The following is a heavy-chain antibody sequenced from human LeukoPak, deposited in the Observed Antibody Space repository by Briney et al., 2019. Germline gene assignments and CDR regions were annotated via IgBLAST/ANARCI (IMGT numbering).Heavy chain of an antibody. CDR2: IYYSGST. V-gene: IGHV4-31*03. CDR1: GGSISSGGYY. D-gene: IGHD3-22*01. J-gene: IGHJ4*02. CDR3: ARSPAPDYYDSSGYPN. Sequence: PSETLSLTCTVSGGSISSGGYYWSWIRQHPGKGLEWIGYIYYSGSTYYNPSLKSRVTISVDTSKNQFSLKLSSVTAADTAVYYCARSPAPDYYDSSGYPNWGQGTLVTVSS.